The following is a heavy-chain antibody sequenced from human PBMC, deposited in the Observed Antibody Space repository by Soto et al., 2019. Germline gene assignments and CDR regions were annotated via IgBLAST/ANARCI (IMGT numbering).Heavy chain of an antibody. CDR3: ARTLYSYGPRFDY. Sequence: QVQLQESGPGLVKPSETLSLTCTVSGGSISSYYWSWIRQPPGKGLEWIGYIYYSGSTNYNPSLKSRVTISVDTSKNQFSLKLSSVTAADTAVYYGARTLYSYGPRFDYWGQGTLVTVSS. D-gene: IGHD5-18*01. CDR1: GGSISSYY. V-gene: IGHV4-59*01. J-gene: IGHJ4*02. CDR2: IYYSGST.